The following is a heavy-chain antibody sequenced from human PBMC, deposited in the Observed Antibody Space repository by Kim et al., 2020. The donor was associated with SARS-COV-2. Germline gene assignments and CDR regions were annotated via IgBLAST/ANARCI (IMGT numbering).Heavy chain of an antibody. CDR2: ISGIGGSM. CDR3: AKDPGDHVTTVSCDI. J-gene: IGHJ4*02. CDR1: GFTFSDYA. V-gene: IGHV3-23*01. Sequence: GGSLRLSCAASGFTFSDYAMSWVRQAPGKGLEWVSAISGIGGSMKYADSVKGRFTISRDNAKNTLYLQMNSLRDEDTALYYCAKDPGDHVTTVSCDIWGQGTLVTVSS. D-gene: IGHD4-17*01.